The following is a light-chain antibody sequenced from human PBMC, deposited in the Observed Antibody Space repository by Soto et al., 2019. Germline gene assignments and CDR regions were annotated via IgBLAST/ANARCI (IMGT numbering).Light chain of an antibody. J-gene: IGLJ1*01. CDR2: GDN. CDR1: SSNIGAEYD. V-gene: IGLV1-40*01. Sequence: QLVLTQPPSVSGAPGQRVAISCTGSSSNIGAEYDVHWYQQLPGTAPKRLIYGDNNRPSGVPDRFSGSKSGTSASLAITGLQPEDEADYYCQSHDSSLTTFVFGTGTKLTVL. CDR3: QSHDSSLTTFV.